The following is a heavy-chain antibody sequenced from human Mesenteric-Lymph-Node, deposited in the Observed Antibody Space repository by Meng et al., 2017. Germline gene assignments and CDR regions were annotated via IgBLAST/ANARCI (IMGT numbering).Heavy chain of an antibody. D-gene: IGHD1-26*01. CDR1: GGSFSGYY. CDR2: INHSGST. CDR3: ARGQRSYSGSYPEWFDP. J-gene: IGHJ5*02. Sequence: QVQLQQWGAGLLKPSETLSLTCAVSGGSFSGYYWSWIRQPPGKGLEWIGEINHSGSTNYNPPLKSRVTISVDTSKNQFSLNLSSVTAADTAVYYCARGQRSYSGSYPEWFDPWGQGTLVTVSS. V-gene: IGHV4-34*01.